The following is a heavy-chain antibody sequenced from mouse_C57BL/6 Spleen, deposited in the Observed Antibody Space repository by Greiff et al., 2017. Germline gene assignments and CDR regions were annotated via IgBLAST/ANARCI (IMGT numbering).Heavy chain of an antibody. V-gene: IGHV1-59*01. J-gene: IGHJ4*01. CDR3: ASTTVVEGDAMDY. Sequence: QVQLQQPGAELVRPGTSVKLSCKASGYTFTSYWMHWVKQRPGQGLEWIGVIDPSDSYTNYNQKFKGKATLTVDTSSSTAYMQLSSPTSEDSAVYYCASTTVVEGDAMDYWGQGTSVTVSS. D-gene: IGHD1-1*01. CDR1: GYTFTSYW. CDR2: IDPSDSYT.